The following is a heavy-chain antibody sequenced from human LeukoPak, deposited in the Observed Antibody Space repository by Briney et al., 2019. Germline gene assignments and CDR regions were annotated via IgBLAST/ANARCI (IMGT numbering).Heavy chain of an antibody. CDR3: ARVLHAPYLIDS. D-gene: IGHD2-8*01. Sequence: SQTLSLTCTVSDSSITSTYYWAWFRQPPGKGLEWIATVFRLQTVRTFNNPSLEPRVTMSLDPSQNQFPLNLTSVTAADTALYFCARVLHAPYLIDSWGQGTLVTVSS. CDR1: DSSITSTYY. CDR2: VFRLQTVRT. V-gene: IGHV4-38-2*02. J-gene: IGHJ5*01.